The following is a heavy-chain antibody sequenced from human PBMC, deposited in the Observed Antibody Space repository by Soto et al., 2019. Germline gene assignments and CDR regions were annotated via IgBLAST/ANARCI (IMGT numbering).Heavy chain of an antibody. CDR1: GFTFSAYA. CDR3: AKGGTSCYHGMDV. V-gene: IGHV3-23*04. J-gene: IGHJ6*02. CDR2: ISDSGGNT. Sequence: VQLVESGGGVVQPGRSLRLSCAASGFTFSAYAIHWVRQAPGKGLEWVAVISDSGGNTYYADSVKGRFSISRDNSKNTVYLQMNSLRAEDTAVYYCAKGGTSCYHGMDVWGQGTTVTVSS. D-gene: IGHD2-2*01.